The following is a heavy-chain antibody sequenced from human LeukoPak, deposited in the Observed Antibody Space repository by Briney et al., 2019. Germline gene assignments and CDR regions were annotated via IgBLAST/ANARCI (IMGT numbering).Heavy chain of an antibody. CDR1: GFTFSSYG. CDR2: ISYDGSNK. Sequence: GGSLRLSCAASGFTFSSYGMHWIRQAPGKGLEWVAVISYDGSNKYYADSVKGRFTISRDNSKNTLYLQMNSLRAEDTAVYYCAKNIGDFNSHYFDYWGQGTLVTVSS. V-gene: IGHV3-30*18. J-gene: IGHJ4*02. D-gene: IGHD2-21*02. CDR3: AKNIGDFNSHYFDY.